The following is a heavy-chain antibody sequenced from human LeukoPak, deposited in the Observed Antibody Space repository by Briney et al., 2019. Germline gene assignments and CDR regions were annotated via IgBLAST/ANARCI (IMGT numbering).Heavy chain of an antibody. D-gene: IGHD2-8*01. CDR2: IKQDGSEK. CDR1: GFTFSGYW. J-gene: IGHJ6*02. V-gene: IGHV3-7*01. Sequence: GRSLRLSCAASGFTFSGYWMSWVRQAPGKGLEWVANIKQDGSEKYYVDSVKGRFTISRDNAKNSLYLQMNSLRAEDTAVYYCARDTNTPDYYYYYGMDVWGQGTTVTVSS. CDR3: ARDTNTPDYYYYYGMDV.